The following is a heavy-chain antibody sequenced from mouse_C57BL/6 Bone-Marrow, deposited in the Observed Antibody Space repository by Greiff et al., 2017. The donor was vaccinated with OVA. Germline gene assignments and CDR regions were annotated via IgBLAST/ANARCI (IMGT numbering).Heavy chain of an antibody. D-gene: IGHD2-1*01. V-gene: IGHV1-76*01. CDR1: GYTFTDYY. CDR3: AGGGYYGNYGGYAMDY. Sequence: VKLMESGAELVRPGASVKLSCKASGYTFTDYYINWVKQRPGQGLEWIARIYPGSGNTYYNEKFKGKATLTAEKSSSTAYMQLSSLTSEDSAVYFCAGGGYYGNYGGYAMDYWGQGTSVTVSS. CDR2: IYPGSGNT. J-gene: IGHJ4*01.